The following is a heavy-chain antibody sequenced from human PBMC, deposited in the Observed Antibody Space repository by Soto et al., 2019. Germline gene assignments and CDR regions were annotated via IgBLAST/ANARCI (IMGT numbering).Heavy chain of an antibody. V-gene: IGHV3-48*04. Sequence: EVQLVESGGGLVQPGGSLRLSCVASGFTFNSHTMNWVRQAPGKGLEWLSYISDSSSTIYYADSGKGRFTISRDNAKNSLDLQMNSLRADDTAVYYCAREVGATGYWGQGTLVTVSS. D-gene: IGHD1-26*01. CDR2: ISDSSSTI. CDR3: AREVGATGY. J-gene: IGHJ4*02. CDR1: GFTFNSHT.